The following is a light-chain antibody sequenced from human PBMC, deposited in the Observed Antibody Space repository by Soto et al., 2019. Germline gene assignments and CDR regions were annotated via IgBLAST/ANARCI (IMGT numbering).Light chain of an antibody. Sequence: QSVLTQPASVSGSPGQSITISCTGTSSDVGGYNYVSWYQQHPGKAPKLIIYEVSNRPTGVSNRFSGSKSGHTASLTISGLQSEDEADYFCTSYTSRSTLDVFGNGTKVT. CDR2: EVS. CDR1: SSDVGGYNY. J-gene: IGLJ1*01. CDR3: TSYTSRSTLDV. V-gene: IGLV2-14*01.